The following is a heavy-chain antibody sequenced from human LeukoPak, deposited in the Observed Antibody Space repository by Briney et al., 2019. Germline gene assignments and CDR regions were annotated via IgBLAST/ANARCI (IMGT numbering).Heavy chain of an antibody. D-gene: IGHD3-22*01. Sequence: GGSLRLSCAASGFTFSSYAMHWVRQAPGKGLEWVAVISYDGSNKYYADSVKGRFTISRDNSKNTLYLQMNSLRAEDTAVYYCATVSSGYMDVWGKGTTVTVSS. CDR2: ISYDGSNK. CDR1: GFTFSSYA. CDR3: ATVSSGYMDV. J-gene: IGHJ6*04. V-gene: IGHV3-30-3*01.